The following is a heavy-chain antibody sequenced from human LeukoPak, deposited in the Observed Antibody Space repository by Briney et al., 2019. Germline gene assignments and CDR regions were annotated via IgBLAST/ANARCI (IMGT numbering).Heavy chain of an antibody. J-gene: IGHJ4*02. CDR2: ISGSSDII. CDR1: GFIFSDSY. Sequence: GGSLRLSCAASGFIFSDSYMSWIRQAPGKGLEWVSYISGSSDIIYYADSVKGRFTISRDNAQNSLYLQMNSLRAEDTAVYYCAKVVAAPARQGGFDYWGQGTLVTVSS. CDR3: AKVVAAPARQGGFDY. D-gene: IGHD6-6*01. V-gene: IGHV3-11*01.